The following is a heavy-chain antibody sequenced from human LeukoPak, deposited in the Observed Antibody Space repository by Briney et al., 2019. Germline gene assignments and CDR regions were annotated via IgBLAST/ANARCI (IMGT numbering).Heavy chain of an antibody. V-gene: IGHV3-23*01. D-gene: IGHD3-10*01. J-gene: IGHJ4*02. CDR3: ALNSGYGSGIYYHVPTNY. CDR2: LTGSGDST. CDR1: GFTFRNYA. Sequence: GGSLRLSCAASGFTFRNYAMTWVRQAPGRGLEWVSALTGSGDSTFYADSVRGRFTISRDNSKSTLYLQMDSLRAEDTAVYYCALNSGYGSGIYYHVPTNYWGLGTLVTVSS.